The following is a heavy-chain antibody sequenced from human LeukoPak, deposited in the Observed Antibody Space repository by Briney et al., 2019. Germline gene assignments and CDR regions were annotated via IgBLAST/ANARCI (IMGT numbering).Heavy chain of an antibody. J-gene: IGHJ3*02. Sequence: GGSLRLSCAASGFTFSSYELNWVRQAPGKGLEWVSYISSSGNTIYCADSVKGRFTISRDNAKNSLYLQMNSLRAEDTAVYYCARDKWQEVVTFGDAFDIWGQGTVVTVSS. CDR1: GFTFSSYE. CDR3: ARDKWQEVVTFGDAFDI. V-gene: IGHV3-48*03. D-gene: IGHD4-23*01. CDR2: ISSSGNTI.